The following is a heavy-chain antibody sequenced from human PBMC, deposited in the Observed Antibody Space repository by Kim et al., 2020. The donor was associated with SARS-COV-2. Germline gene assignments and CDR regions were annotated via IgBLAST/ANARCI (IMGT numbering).Heavy chain of an antibody. CDR3: AKALRQLSMVLYY. D-gene: IGHD3-10*01. V-gene: IGHV3-23*01. Sequence: HYPDSVKGRFTVSRDNSNNMLYLQMNSLRAENTALYYCAKALRQLSMVLYYWGQGTLVTVSS. J-gene: IGHJ4*02.